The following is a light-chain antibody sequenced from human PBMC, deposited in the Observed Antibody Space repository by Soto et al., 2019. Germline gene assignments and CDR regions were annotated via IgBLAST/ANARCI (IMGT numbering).Light chain of an antibody. CDR3: QQLDSYPIT. V-gene: IGKV1-9*01. CDR1: QGISSF. CDR2: DAS. Sequence: DIKLTQSPSSLSASVGDRVTITCRASQGISSFLAWYQEKPGEAPRLLIYDASTLQSGVPSRFSGSGSGTEFTLTISSLQPEDFATYYCQQLDSYPITFGQGTRLEIK. J-gene: IGKJ5*01.